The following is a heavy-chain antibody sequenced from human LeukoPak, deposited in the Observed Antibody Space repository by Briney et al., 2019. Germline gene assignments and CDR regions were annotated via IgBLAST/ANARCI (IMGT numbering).Heavy chain of an antibody. CDR3: ARGSSGWFNYYYYMDV. D-gene: IGHD6-19*01. CDR2: MNPNSGNT. J-gene: IGHJ6*03. CDR1: GYTFTSYD. Sequence: ASVKVSCKASGYTFTSYDINWVRQATGQGLEWTGWMNPNSGNTGYAQKFQGRVTMTRNTSISTAYMELSSLRSEDTAVYYCARGSSGWFNYYYYMDVWGKGTTVTVSS. V-gene: IGHV1-8*01.